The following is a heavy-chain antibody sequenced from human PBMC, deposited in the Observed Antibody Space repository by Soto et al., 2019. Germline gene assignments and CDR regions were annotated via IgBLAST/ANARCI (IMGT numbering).Heavy chain of an antibody. J-gene: IGHJ4*02. CDR2: VYNSGST. CDR3: ARYRREAVAGYTLDN. CDR1: GRPVGSGGYY. D-gene: IGHD6-13*01. Sequence: SETLSLTCTVSGRPVGSGGYYWTWIRRPPGKGLEWIGYVYNSGSTNYNPSLKSRVTISEDTSKSQFSLKVNSMTAADTAVYYCARYRREAVAGYTLDNWGQGILVTVSS. V-gene: IGHV4-61*08.